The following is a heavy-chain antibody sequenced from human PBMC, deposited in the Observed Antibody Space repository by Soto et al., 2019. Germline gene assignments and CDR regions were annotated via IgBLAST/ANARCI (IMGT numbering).Heavy chain of an antibody. CDR3: AKGGKQFRPKFYFDY. CDR2: ISGSGDTP. Sequence: ELQLLESGGGLVQPGGSLRLSCAASGFTFRNYAMSWVRQAPGKGLQWVSGISGSGDTPFYADSVKGRFTLSRDHSTSTVYLQMNSLRADDTALYYCAKGGKQFRPKFYFDYWGQGTLVTVSS. CDR1: GFTFRNYA. D-gene: IGHD6-19*01. J-gene: IGHJ4*02. V-gene: IGHV3-23*01.